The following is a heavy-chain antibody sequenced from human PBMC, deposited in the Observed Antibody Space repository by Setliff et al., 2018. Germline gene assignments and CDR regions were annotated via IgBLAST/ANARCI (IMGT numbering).Heavy chain of an antibody. V-gene: IGHV4-38-2*01. CDR2: IHHSGRT. D-gene: IGHD3-16*01. J-gene: IGHJ4*02. Sequence: SETLSLTCAVSGFSISSGYYWGWIRQPPGKGLEWIVNIHHSGRTFYSPSLKSRVTISVDTSKNQFSLTLSPVTAADTAVYYCARLPNYVWGSPVDYWGQGTLVTVSS. CDR3: ARLPNYVWGSPVDY. CDR1: GFSISSGYY.